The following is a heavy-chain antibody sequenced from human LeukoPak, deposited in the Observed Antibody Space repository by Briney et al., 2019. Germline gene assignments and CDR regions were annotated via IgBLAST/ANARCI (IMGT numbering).Heavy chain of an antibody. D-gene: IGHD1-26*01. CDR3: ARWGSGAYHFFDS. CDR2: IWYDGSNQ. Sequence: GGSLRLSYAASGFTVSSNYMSWVRQAPGKGLEWVAVIWYDGSNQYYADSVKGRFTVSRDNSKSTMYMQMDSLRAEDTAMYYCARWGSGAYHFFDSWGPGTLVTVSS. CDR1: GFTVSSNY. J-gene: IGHJ4*02. V-gene: IGHV3-33*08.